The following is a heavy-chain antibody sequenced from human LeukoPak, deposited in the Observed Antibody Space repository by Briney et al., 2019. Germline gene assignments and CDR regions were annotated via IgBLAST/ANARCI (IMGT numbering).Heavy chain of an antibody. J-gene: IGHJ3*02. V-gene: IGHV3-74*01. CDR3: ARSVDTGAFDI. CDR2: INNDGSST. CDR1: GLTFSNSW. Sequence: GGSLRLSCAASGLTFSNSWMHWVRQAPGKGLVWVSRINNDGSSTTYADSVKGRFTISRDNAKNSLYLQMNSLRAEDTAVYYCARSVDTGAFDIWGQGTMVTVSS.